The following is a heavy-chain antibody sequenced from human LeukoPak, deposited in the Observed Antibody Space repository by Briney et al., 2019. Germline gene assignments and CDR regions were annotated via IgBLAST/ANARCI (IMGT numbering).Heavy chain of an antibody. J-gene: IGHJ4*02. CDR2: INYSGTT. Sequence: SETLSLTYTVSGGAISNDNFYWGWIRQPPGKGLEWIGSINYSGTTYYNPSLKSRVTISVDTSKTQFSLKLNSVTAADTAVYYCARLSDYWGQGTLVTVSS. V-gene: IGHV4-39*01. CDR1: GGAISNDNFY. CDR3: ARLSDY.